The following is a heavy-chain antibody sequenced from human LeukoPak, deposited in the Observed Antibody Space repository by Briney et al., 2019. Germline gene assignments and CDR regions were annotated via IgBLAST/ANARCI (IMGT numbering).Heavy chain of an antibody. CDR2: IDPPSGVP. V-gene: IGHV1-2*02. CDR1: GYTFTGQF. J-gene: IGHJ4*02. Sequence: GASVKVSCKASGYTFTGQFIQWLRQAPGQGLEWMGWIDPPSGVPHFAQKFQDTVTMTRDTSIAPAYLEGHRLKPDDTAVYYCAKSGFSSGFYLVFFGQGTLISVSS. D-gene: IGHD5-12*01. CDR3: AKSGFSSGFYLVF.